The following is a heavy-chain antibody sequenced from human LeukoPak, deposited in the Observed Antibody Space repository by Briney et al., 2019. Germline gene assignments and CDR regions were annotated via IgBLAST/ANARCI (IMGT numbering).Heavy chain of an antibody. CDR2: ISYDGSNK. V-gene: IGHV3-30*04. J-gene: IGHJ4*02. CDR1: GFTFSSYA. Sequence: GGSLRLSCAASGFTFSSYAMHWVRQAPGKGLEWVAVISYDGSNKYYADSVKGRFTISRDNSKNTLYLQMNSLRAEDTAVYFCASLQLGVDYWGQGTLVTGSS. CDR3: ASLQLGVDY. D-gene: IGHD3-16*01.